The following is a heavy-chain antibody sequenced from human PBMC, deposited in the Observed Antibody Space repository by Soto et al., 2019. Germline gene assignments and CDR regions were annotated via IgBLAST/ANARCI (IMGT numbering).Heavy chain of an antibody. V-gene: IGHV4-59*01. J-gene: IGHJ4*02. CDR2: IYYTGSP. Sequence: SETLSLTCTVSNGSISSYYWSWIRQPPGRSLEWIGHIYYTGSPTYNPSLKSRVTISENTSKKKGSLKLISVTAEDTAVYYCGRSRSPTHPFDYWGRGTLVTVSS. CDR1: NGSISSYY. CDR3: GRSRSPTHPFDY.